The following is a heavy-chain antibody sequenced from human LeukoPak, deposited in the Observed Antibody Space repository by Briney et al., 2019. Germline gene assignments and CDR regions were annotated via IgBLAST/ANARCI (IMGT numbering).Heavy chain of an antibody. Sequence: PSETLSLTCTVSGASISSYYWGWIRQPPGKGLEWIGSIYYSGSTYYNPSLKSRVTISVDTSKNQFSLKLSSVTAADTAVYYCARESIAARPPDYWGQGTLVTVSS. V-gene: IGHV4-39*07. CDR3: ARESIAARPPDY. CDR1: GASISSYY. D-gene: IGHD6-6*01. CDR2: IYYSGST. J-gene: IGHJ4*02.